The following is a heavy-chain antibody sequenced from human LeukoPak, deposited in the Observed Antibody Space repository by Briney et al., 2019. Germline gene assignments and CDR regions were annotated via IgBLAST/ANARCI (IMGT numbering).Heavy chain of an antibody. V-gene: IGHV3-21*05. CDR3: GRDTYRPQLIDS. J-gene: IGHJ4*02. D-gene: IGHD5-18*01. CDR2: IDSGSDDI. Sequence: GESMRLAWAASGFSFSLYAMNWVRQAPGNGLEWNSYIDSGSDDILHADSVRGRFAISRDNAKNTLYLEMNSLRAEDTAVYYCGRDTYRPQLIDSWGQGTPVTVSS. CDR1: GFSFSLYA.